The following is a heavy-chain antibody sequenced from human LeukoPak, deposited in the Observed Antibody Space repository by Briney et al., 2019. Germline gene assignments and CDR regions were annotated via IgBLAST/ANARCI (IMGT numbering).Heavy chain of an antibody. Sequence: GGSLRLSCAASGFTFDDYAMHWVRQAPGKGLEWVSGISWNSGSIGYADSVKGRFTISRDNAKNSLYLQMNSLRAEDTALYYCAKGPMVRGVINWYFDLWGRGTLVTVSS. V-gene: IGHV3-9*01. CDR3: AKGPMVRGVINWYFDL. CDR1: GFTFDDYA. CDR2: ISWNSGSI. J-gene: IGHJ2*01. D-gene: IGHD3-10*01.